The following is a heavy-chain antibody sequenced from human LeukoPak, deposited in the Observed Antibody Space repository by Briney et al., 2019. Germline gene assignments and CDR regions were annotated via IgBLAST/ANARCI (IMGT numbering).Heavy chain of an antibody. CDR3: ARENA. CDR1: GFTFRSYW. J-gene: IGHJ5*02. V-gene: IGHV3-74*03. Sequence: GGSLRLSCAASGFTFRSYWMHWVRQAPGKGLVWVSRVNSDGSGTTYADSVKGRFTISRDNAKNPLYLQMNSLRAEDTAVYYCARENAWGQGTLVTVSS. CDR2: VNSDGSGT.